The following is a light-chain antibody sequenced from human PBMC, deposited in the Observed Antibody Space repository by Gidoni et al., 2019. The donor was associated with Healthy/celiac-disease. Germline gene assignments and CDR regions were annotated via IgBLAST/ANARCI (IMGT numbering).Light chain of an antibody. CDR3: QQSYSTLWT. CDR1: QSISSY. CDR2: AAS. Sequence: DLQMTQSPSSLSASVGDRVTITCRASQSISSYLNWYQQKPRKAPKLPIYAASSLQSGVPSRFSGSGSGTDFTLTISSLQPEDFATYYCQQSYSTLWTFGQGTKVEIK. J-gene: IGKJ1*01. V-gene: IGKV1-39*01.